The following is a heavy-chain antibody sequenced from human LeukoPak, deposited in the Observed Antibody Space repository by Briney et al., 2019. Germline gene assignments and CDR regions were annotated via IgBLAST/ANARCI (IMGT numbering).Heavy chain of an antibody. V-gene: IGHV4-59*01. CDR2: IYYSGST. CDR3: ATRYYGSGSYYNVEGMDV. J-gene: IGHJ6*02. Sequence: SETLSLTCTVSGGSISSYYWGWIRQPPGKGLEWIGYIYYSGSTNYNPSLKSRVTISVDTSKNQFSLKLSSVTAADTAVYYCATRYYGSGSYYNVEGMDVWGQGTTVTVSS. CDR1: GGSISSYY. D-gene: IGHD3-10*01.